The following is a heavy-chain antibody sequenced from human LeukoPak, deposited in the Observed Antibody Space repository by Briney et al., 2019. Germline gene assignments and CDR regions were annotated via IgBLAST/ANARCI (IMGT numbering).Heavy chain of an antibody. Sequence: SETLSLTCTVSGGSISSYYWSWIRQPAGKGLEWIGRIYTSGSTNYNPSLKSRVTISVDTSKNQFSLKLSSVTAADTAVYYCARGGSSWSNNWFDPWGQGTLVTVSS. CDR3: ARGGSSWSNNWFDP. D-gene: IGHD6-13*01. CDR2: IYTSGST. CDR1: GGSISSYY. J-gene: IGHJ5*02. V-gene: IGHV4-4*07.